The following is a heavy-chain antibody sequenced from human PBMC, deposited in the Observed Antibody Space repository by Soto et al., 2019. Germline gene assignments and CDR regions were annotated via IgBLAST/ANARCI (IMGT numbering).Heavy chain of an antibody. J-gene: IGHJ6*02. CDR2: ISGSGGST. CDR1: GFTFSSYA. V-gene: IGHV3-23*01. D-gene: IGHD6-13*01. Sequence: PGGSLRLSCAASGFTFSSYAMSWVRQAPGKGLEWVSAISGSGGSTYYADSVKGRFTISRDNSKNTLYLQMNSLRAEDTAVYYCAAGMTPKNYYYYYGMDVWGQGTTVTVSS. CDR3: AAGMTPKNYYYYYGMDV.